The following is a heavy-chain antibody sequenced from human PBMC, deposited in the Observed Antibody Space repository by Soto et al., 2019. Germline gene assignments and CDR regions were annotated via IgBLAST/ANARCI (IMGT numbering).Heavy chain of an antibody. J-gene: IGHJ4*02. V-gene: IGHV3-23*01. CDR2: ISASDITT. D-gene: IGHD3-16*01. Sequence: GGSLRLSCAASGFTFSYYAMNWVRQAPGKGLEWVSAISASDITTYYADSVQGRFTISRDNSKNTLYLQLNSLRTDDTAVYYCANANDLRLGEFSSFDYWGQGTLVTVSS. CDR1: GFTFSYYA. CDR3: ANANDLRLGEFSSFDY.